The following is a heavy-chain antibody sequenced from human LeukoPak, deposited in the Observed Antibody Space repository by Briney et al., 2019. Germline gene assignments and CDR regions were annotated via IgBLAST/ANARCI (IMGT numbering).Heavy chain of an antibody. D-gene: IGHD3/OR15-3a*01. CDR2: IIPILGIA. V-gene: IGHV1-69*04. CDR3: ANKEAGTRYYKS. CDR1: GGTFSSYD. J-gene: IGHJ5*02. Sequence: SVKVSCKASGGTFSSYDISWVRQAPGQGLEWMGRIIPILGIANYAQKFQGRVTMTTDKSTSTAYMELSSLRSDDTAVYFCANKEAGTRYYKSWGQGTLVTVSS.